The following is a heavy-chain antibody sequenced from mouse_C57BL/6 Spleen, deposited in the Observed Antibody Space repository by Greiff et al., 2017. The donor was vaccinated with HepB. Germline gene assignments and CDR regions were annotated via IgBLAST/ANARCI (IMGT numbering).Heavy chain of an antibody. V-gene: IGHV5-17*01. CDR1: GFTFSDYG. CDR2: ISSGSSTI. D-gene: IGHD1-1*01. CDR3: ASGESYYYGGAMDY. J-gene: IGHJ4*01. Sequence: EVMLVESGGGLVKPGGSLKLSCAASGFTFSDYGMHWVRQAPEKGLEWVAYISSGSSTIYYADTVKGRFTISRDNAKNTLFLQMTSLRSEDTAMYYCASGESYYYGGAMDYWGQGTSVTVSS.